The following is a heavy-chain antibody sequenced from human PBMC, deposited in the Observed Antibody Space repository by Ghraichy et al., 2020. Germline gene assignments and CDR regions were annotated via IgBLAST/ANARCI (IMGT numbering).Heavy chain of an antibody. V-gene: IGHV3-74*01. Sequence: GESLNISCAASGFTFSSYWMHWVRQAPGKGLVWVSRINSDGSSTSYADSVKGRFTISRDNAKNTLYLQMNSLRAEDTAVYYCAGRDYYDSSGYYYKEYWGQGTLVTVSS. CDR2: INSDGSST. CDR1: GFTFSSYW. CDR3: AGRDYYDSSGYYYKEY. J-gene: IGHJ4*02. D-gene: IGHD3-22*01.